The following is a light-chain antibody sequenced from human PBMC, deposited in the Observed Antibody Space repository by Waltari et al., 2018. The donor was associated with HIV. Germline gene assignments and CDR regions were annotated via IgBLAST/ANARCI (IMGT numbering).Light chain of an antibody. V-gene: IGKV3-15*01. Sequence: TQSPAALSVSPGQIATLSCRASPSINRDVAWFQHKPGQRPRLLVYGASTRANGVPARFSGGVSGTEFTLTISSLQPEDFAVYYCQSYRTWPPMYTFGQGTKLE. J-gene: IGKJ2*01. CDR3: QSYRTWPPMYT. CDR2: GAS. CDR1: PSINRD.